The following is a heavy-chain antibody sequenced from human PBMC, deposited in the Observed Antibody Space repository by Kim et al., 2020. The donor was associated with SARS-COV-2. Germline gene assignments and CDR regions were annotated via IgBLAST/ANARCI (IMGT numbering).Heavy chain of an antibody. CDR3: ATSPAYSSSWYFSPFAY. CDR1: GYTLTELS. CDR2: FDPEDGET. J-gene: IGHJ4*02. Sequence: ASVKVSCKVSGYTLTELSMHWVRQAPGKGLEWMGGFDPEDGETIYAQRFQGRVTMTEDTSTDTAYMEPSSLRSEDTAVYYCATSPAYSSSWYFSPFAYWGQGTLVTVSS. V-gene: IGHV1-24*01. D-gene: IGHD6-13*01.